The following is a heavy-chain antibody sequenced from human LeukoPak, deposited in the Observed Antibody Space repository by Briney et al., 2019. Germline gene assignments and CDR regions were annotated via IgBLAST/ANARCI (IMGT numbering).Heavy chain of an antibody. CDR2: IIPIFGTA. V-gene: IGHV1-69*13. CDR1: GGTFSSYA. CDR3: ARGSTLEYSSSPDY. Sequence: GASVKVSCKASGGTFSSYAISWVRQAPGQGLEWMGGIIPIFGTANYAQKFQGRVTITADESTSTAYMELSSLRSEDTAVYYCARGSTLEYSSSPDYWGQRTLVTVSS. D-gene: IGHD6-6*01. J-gene: IGHJ4*02.